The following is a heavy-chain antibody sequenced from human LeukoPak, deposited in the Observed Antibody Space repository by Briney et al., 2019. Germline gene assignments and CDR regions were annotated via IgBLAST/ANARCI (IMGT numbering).Heavy chain of an antibody. CDR1: GYTFTSYA. Sequence: ASVKVSCKASGYTFTSYAMNWVRQAPGQGREWMGWINTNTGNPTYAQGFTGRFVFSLDTSVSTAYLQISSLKAEDTAVYYCARAFRVRYYDSSGYSPSGYWGQGTLVTVSS. V-gene: IGHV7-4-1*02. CDR3: ARAFRVRYYDSSGYSPSGY. CDR2: INTNTGNP. D-gene: IGHD3-22*01. J-gene: IGHJ4*02.